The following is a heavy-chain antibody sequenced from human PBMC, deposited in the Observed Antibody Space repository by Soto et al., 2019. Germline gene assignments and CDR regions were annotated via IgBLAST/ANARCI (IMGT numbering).Heavy chain of an antibody. Sequence: SETLSLTCTVSGGSISSGGYYWSWIRQHPGKGLEWIGYIYYSGSTYYNPSLKSRVTISVDTSKNQFSLKLSSVTAADTAVYYCARLSGSDAFEIWGQGTMGAAS. CDR3: ARLSGSDAFEI. V-gene: IGHV4-31*03. CDR2: IYYSGST. J-gene: IGHJ3*02. D-gene: IGHD3-22*01. CDR1: GGSISSGGYY.